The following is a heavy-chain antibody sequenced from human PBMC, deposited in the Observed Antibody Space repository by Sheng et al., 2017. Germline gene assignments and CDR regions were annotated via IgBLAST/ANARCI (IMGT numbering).Heavy chain of an antibody. D-gene: IGHD2-21*01. V-gene: IGHV4-34*01. CDR1: GGSFSGYY. Sequence: QVQLQQWGAGLLKPSETLSLTCAVYGGSFSGYYWSWIRQPPGKGLEWIGEINHSGSTNYNPSLKSRVTISVDTSKNQFSLKLSSVTAADTAVYYCARRRRIVVVIAIGAFDIWGQGTSGHRSLQ. CDR3: ARRRRIVVVIAIGAFDI. J-gene: IGHJ3*02. CDR2: INHSGST.